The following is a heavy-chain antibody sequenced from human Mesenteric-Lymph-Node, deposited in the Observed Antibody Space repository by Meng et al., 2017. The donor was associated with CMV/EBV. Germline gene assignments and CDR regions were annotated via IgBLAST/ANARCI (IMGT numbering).Heavy chain of an antibody. CDR2: IYYSGST. CDR1: GYSISSGYY. CDR3: ARVDYGGFDP. V-gene: IGHV4-38-2*02. J-gene: IGHJ5*02. Sequence: SETLSLTCTVSGYSISSGYYWGWIRQPPGKGLEWIGSIYYSGSTYYNPSLKSRVTISVDTSKNQFSLKLSSVTAADTAVYYCARVDYGGFDPWGQGTLVTVSS. D-gene: IGHD4-17*01.